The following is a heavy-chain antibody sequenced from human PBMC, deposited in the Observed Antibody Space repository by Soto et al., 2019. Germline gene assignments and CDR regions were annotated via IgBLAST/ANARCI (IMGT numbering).Heavy chain of an antibody. CDR3: ARVAAASTLSYYGMDV. CDR1: GFTFSSYW. CDR2: IKQDGSEK. V-gene: IGHV3-7*05. D-gene: IGHD6-13*01. Sequence: GGSLRLSCAASGFTFSSYWMSWVRQAPGKGLEWVANIKQDGSEKYYVDSVKGRFTISRDNAKNSLYLQMNSLRAEDTAVYYCARVAAASTLSYYGMDVWGQGTTVTVSS. J-gene: IGHJ6*02.